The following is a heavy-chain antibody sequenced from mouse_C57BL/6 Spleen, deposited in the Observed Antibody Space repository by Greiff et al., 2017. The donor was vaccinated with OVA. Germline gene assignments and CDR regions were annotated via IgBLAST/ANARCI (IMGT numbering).Heavy chain of an antibody. CDR1: GYTFTSYW. V-gene: IGHV1-7*01. CDR3: ARSGGYDGYYFDY. J-gene: IGHJ2*01. D-gene: IGHD2-2*01. Sequence: QVHVKQSGAELAKPGASVKLSCKASGYTFTSYWMHWVKQRPGQGLEWIGYINPSRGYTKYNQKFKDKATLTEDKSSSTAYMQLSRLTYEDSAVYYCARSGGYDGYYFDYWGQGTTLTVSS. CDR2: INPSRGYT.